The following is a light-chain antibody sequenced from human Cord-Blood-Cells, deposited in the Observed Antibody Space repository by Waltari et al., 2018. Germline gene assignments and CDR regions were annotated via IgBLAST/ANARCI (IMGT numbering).Light chain of an antibody. CDR2: DAS. Sequence: EIVLTQSPATLSLSPGERATLSCRASQSVSSYLVWYQQKPGQAPRLLIYDASNRATGIPARFSGSGSGTDFTLTISSLEPEDFAVYYCQQRSNRPFTFGPGTKVDIK. V-gene: IGKV3-11*01. CDR3: QQRSNRPFT. J-gene: IGKJ3*01. CDR1: QSVSSY.